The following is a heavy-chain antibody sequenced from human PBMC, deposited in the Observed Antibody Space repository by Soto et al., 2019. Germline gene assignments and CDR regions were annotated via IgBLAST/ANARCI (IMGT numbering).Heavy chain of an antibody. D-gene: IGHD5-18*01. CDR2: ISSSGSTT. CDR1: GFTFSDYY. V-gene: IGHV3-11*01. Sequence: GGSLRLSCAASGFTFSDYYMSCLRQAPGKGLEWVSYISSSGSTTYYADSVNGRFTISRDNAKNSLYLQMNSLRPEDTAVYYCARDAVATAMVTAWLEYWGQGTMVTVSS. CDR3: ARDAVATAMVTAWLEY. J-gene: IGHJ4*02.